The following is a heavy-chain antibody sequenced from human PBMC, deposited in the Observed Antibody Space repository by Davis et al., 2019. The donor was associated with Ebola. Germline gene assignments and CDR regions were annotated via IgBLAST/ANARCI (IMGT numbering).Heavy chain of an antibody. CDR1: GSSISRYY. V-gene: IGHV4-59*01. CDR2: ISHSATT. J-gene: IGHJ6*03. CDR3: ARYKGGGIFVGSMDV. D-gene: IGHD3-3*01. Sequence: PSETLSPPCTASGSSISRYYWNWIPQPPGKGLAWFSHISHSATTNYNPSLKRRVTISLDTSKNQFSLKLTSVTAADTAVYYCARYKGGGIFVGSMDVWGNGTTVTVSS.